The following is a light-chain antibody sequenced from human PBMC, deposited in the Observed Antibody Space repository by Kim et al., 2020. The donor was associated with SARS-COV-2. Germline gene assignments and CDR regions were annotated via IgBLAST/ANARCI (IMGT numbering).Light chain of an antibody. V-gene: IGLV3-19*01. CDR1: SLRSYY. CDR3: NSRDSNGHVV. CDR2: GKN. J-gene: IGLJ2*01. Sequence: SSELTQDPAVSVALGQTVRITCQGDSLRSYYATWYQQKPGQAPILVIYGKNNRPSGIPDRFSGSSSGNTTSLTITGTQAGDEADYYCNSRDSNGHVVLGG.